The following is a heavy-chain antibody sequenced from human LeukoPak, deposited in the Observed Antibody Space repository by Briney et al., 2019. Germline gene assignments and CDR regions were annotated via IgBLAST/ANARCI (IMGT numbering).Heavy chain of an antibody. CDR1: GGSISSSSYY. CDR2: IYYSGST. V-gene: IGHV4-39*01. D-gene: IGHD3-10*01. Sequence: ASETLSLTCTVSGGSISSSSYYWGWIRQPPGKGLEWIGSIYYSGSTYYNPSLKSRVTISVDTSKNQFSLKLSSVTAADTAVYYCAGIRNYGSGIRYGMDVWGQGTTVTVSS. CDR3: AGIRNYGSGIRYGMDV. J-gene: IGHJ6*02.